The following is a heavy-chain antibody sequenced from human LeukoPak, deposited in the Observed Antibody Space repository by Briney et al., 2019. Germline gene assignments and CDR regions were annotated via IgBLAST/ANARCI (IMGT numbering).Heavy chain of an antibody. CDR2: IYSDGSRT. D-gene: IGHD1-26*01. CDR1: GFTLSSNW. J-gene: IGHJ3*02. Sequence: PGGSLRLSCAGSGFTLSSNWMHWVRQGPGKGLVWVSRIYSDGSRTNYADSVKGRLTISGDNAKNTLYLQMNSLRAEDTAVYYCARSGRGGAFDIWGQGTMVTVSS. V-gene: IGHV3-74*01. CDR3: ARSGRGGAFDI.